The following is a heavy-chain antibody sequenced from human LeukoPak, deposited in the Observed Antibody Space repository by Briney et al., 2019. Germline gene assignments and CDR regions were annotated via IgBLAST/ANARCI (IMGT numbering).Heavy chain of an antibody. D-gene: IGHD3-10*01. CDR2: IYYSGST. V-gene: IGHV4-59*08. CDR3: ARELMVRGAGWFDP. Sequence: PSETLSLTCTVSGGSISSYYWSWIRQPPGKGLEWIGYIYYSGSTNYNPSLKSRVTISVDTSKNQFSLKLSSVTAADTAVYYCARELMVRGAGWFDPWGQGTLVTVSS. J-gene: IGHJ5*02. CDR1: GGSISSYY.